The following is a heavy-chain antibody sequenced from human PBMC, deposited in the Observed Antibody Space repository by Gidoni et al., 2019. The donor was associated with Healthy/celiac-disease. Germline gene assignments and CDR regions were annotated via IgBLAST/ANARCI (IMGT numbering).Heavy chain of an antibody. V-gene: IGHV3-23*01. J-gene: IGHJ4*02. Sequence: EAQLLESGGGLVQPGGSLRLSVAASGFTFRSYAMSWVRQAPGKGLEWVSAISGSGGSTYYADSVKGRFTISRDNSKNTLYLQMNSLRAEDTAVYYCAKDRRLGWELPDDYWGQGTLVTVSS. CDR3: AKDRRLGWELPDDY. D-gene: IGHD1-26*01. CDR1: GFTFRSYA. CDR2: ISGSGGST.